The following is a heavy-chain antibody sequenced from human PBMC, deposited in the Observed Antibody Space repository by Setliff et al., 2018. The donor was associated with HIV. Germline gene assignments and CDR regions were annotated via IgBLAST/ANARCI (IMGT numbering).Heavy chain of an antibody. J-gene: IGHJ4*02. Sequence: ASVKVSCKASGYTFNNYGISWVRQAPGQGLEWMGWINTHSGYTNYAQNVQGRVTVTMDTSTSTAYMELRSPKSDDTAVYYCARGKTWLRFLDYWGQGTLVTSPQ. CDR2: INTHSGYT. V-gene: IGHV1-18*01. CDR1: GYTFNNYG. CDR3: ARGKTWLRFLDY. D-gene: IGHD5-12*01.